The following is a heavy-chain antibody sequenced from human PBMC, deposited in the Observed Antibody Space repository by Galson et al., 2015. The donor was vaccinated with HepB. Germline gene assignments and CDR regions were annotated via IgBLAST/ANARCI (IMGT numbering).Heavy chain of an antibody. CDR3: ARVGQGNYDSSGYPLDY. Sequence: SVKVSCKASGGTFSSYALSWVRQAPGQGLQWMGGIIPMFGTANYAQNFQGRVTMTADESTSTVYMELRSLRSDDTALYYCARVGQGNYDSSGYPLDYWGQGTLVTVSS. CDR2: IIPMFGTA. CDR1: GGTFSSYA. V-gene: IGHV1-69*13. D-gene: IGHD3-22*01. J-gene: IGHJ4*02.